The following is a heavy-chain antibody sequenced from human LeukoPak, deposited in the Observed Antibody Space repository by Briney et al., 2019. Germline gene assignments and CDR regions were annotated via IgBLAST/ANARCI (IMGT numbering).Heavy chain of an antibody. Sequence: SVKVSCKASGGTFSSYAINWVRQAPGQGLEWMGGIIPIFGTANYAQKFQDRVTITADESTSTAYMELSNLRSEDTAIYYCASRLYCSNTRCRNFPFAYWGQGTLATVSS. CDR1: GGTFSSYA. CDR3: ASRLYCSNTRCRNFPFAY. CDR2: IIPIFGTA. D-gene: IGHD2-2*01. J-gene: IGHJ4*02. V-gene: IGHV1-69*13.